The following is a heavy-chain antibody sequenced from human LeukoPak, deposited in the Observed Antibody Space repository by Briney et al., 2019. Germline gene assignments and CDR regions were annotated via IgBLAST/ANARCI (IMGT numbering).Heavy chain of an antibody. V-gene: IGHV4-59*12. CDR2: IYYSGST. J-gene: IGHJ3*02. CDR1: GGSISSYY. D-gene: IGHD2-2*02. CDR3: ARDPRYCSSTSCYMGAFDI. Sequence: PSETLSLTCTVSGGSISSYYWSWIRQPPGKGLEWIGYIYYSGSTNYNPSLKSRVTISVDTSKNQFSLKLSSVTAADTAVYYCARDPRYCSSTSCYMGAFDIWGQGTMVTVSS.